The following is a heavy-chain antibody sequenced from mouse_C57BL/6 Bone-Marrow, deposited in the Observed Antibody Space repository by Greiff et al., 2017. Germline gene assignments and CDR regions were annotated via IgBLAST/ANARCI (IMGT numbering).Heavy chain of an antibody. CDR3: ARGVTAVVARDYYAMDY. Sequence: VQLQQPGTELVKPGASVKLSCKASGYTFTSYWMHWVKQRPGQGLEWIGNINPSNGGTNYNEKFQSKATLTVDKSSSTAYMQLSSLTSEDSAVYYCARGVTAVVARDYYAMDYWGQGTSVTVSS. CDR1: GYTFTSYW. D-gene: IGHD1-1*01. V-gene: IGHV1-53*01. CDR2: INPSNGGT. J-gene: IGHJ4*01.